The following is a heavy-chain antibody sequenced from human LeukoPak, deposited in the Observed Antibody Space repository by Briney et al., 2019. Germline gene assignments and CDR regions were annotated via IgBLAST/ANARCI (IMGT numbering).Heavy chain of an antibody. Sequence: SETLSLTCSVSGGSISTTTNFWARIRQPPGKGLEWIGTIYYSGSTYYNPSLKSRFTISVDTSKNQFSLRLTSVTAADMAVYYCATYCSTSNCPHRRAFDIWGQGTMVTVS. D-gene: IGHD2-2*01. CDR2: IYYSGST. CDR3: ATYCSTSNCPHRRAFDI. CDR1: GGSISTTTNF. J-gene: IGHJ3*02. V-gene: IGHV4-39*01.